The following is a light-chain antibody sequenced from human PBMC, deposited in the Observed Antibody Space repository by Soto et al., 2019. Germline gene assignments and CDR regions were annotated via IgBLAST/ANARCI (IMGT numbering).Light chain of an antibody. CDR3: QQYNNWPPWT. V-gene: IGKV3-15*01. Sequence: VFTQSPVTLSVSTWERANLSCRASQSVSSNLAWYQQKPGQAPRLLIYGASTRATGIPARFSGSGSGTEFTLTISSLQSEDFAVYYCQQYNNWPPWTCGQGTKVDIK. CDR2: GAS. CDR1: QSVSSN. J-gene: IGKJ1*01.